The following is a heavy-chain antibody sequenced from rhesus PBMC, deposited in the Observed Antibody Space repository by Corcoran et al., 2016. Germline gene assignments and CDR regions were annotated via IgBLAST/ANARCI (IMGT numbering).Heavy chain of an antibody. D-gene: IGHD6S26*01. CDR3: ARGYSSGWSYNYGLDS. V-gene: IGHV4-147*01. Sequence: QVQLQESGPGLVKPSETLSLTCAVSGYSISSNYWSWIRQPPGKGLEWIGYIYGSSGSTYYNPSLKRRVTNSTDTSKNQFSLQLRSVTAADTAVYYCARGYSSGWSYNYGLDSWGQGVVVTVSS. J-gene: IGHJ6*01. CDR2: IYGSSGST. CDR1: GYSISSNY.